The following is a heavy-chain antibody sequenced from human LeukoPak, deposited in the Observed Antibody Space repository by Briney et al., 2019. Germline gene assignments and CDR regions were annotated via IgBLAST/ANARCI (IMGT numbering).Heavy chain of an antibody. V-gene: IGHV1-3*01. CDR3: ARTYSSSWSYCDS. D-gene: IGHD6-13*01. CDR2: INAGNGNT. J-gene: IGHJ4*02. Sequence: ASVKVSCKASGYTFTSYAMHWVRQAPGQRLEWMGWINAGNGNTKYSQKFQGRVTITRDTSTSAVYMELSSLTSEDTAMYYCARTYSSSWSYCDSWGQGTLVTVSS. CDR1: GYTFTSYA.